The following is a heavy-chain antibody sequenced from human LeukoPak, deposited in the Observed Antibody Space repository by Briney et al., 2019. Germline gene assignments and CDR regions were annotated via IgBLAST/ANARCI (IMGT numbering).Heavy chain of an antibody. D-gene: IGHD6-13*01. CDR1: GGSISNYY. CDR3: ARHPRRITASYYYGMDV. V-gene: IGHV4-59*08. CDR2: IYYNGST. J-gene: IGHJ6*02. Sequence: SETLSLTCTVSGGSISNYYWSWIRQPPGKGLEWVGYIYYNGSTNYNPSLKSRVTISVDTSKNQFSLKVSSVTAADTAVYYCARHPRRITASYYYGMDVWGQGTTVTVSS.